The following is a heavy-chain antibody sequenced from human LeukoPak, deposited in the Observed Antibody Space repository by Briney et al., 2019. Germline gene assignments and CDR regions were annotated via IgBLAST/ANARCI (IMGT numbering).Heavy chain of an antibody. CDR1: GFSFISVW. V-gene: IGHV3-33*08. J-gene: IGHJ4*02. D-gene: IGHD6-19*01. CDR3: AREVAGIAVAGTSVGNYFDY. CDR2: IWYDGSNK. Sequence: GGSLRLSCVGSGFSFISVWLNWVRQTPGKGLEWVAVIWYDGSNKYYADSVKGRFTISRDNSKNTLYLQMNSLRAEDTAVYYCAREVAGIAVAGTSVGNYFDYWGQGTLVTVSS.